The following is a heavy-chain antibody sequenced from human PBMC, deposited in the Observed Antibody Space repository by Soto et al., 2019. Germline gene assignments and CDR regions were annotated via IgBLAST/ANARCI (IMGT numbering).Heavy chain of an antibody. CDR1: GSFSHYS. CDR2: IKHSGSS. CDR3: ARGGSSDWQVALDI. Sequence: QVQQQPWGAGLLKPSETLSLTCAVPGSFSHYSWTWIRQSPGKGLEWIGKIKHSGSSNYNPSLRSRVSISVDMSKNQFSLRLSSVTAADTAVYYCARGGSSDWQVALDIWGQGTMVTVSS. D-gene: IGHD6-19*01. J-gene: IGHJ3*02. V-gene: IGHV4-34*01.